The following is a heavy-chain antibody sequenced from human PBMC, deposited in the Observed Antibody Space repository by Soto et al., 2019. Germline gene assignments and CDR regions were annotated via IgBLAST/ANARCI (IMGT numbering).Heavy chain of an antibody. Sequence: ASVKVSCTASGYTFTSYYMHWVRQAPGQGLEWMGIINPSGGSTSYAQKFQGRVTMTRDTSTSTVYMELSSLRSEDTAVYYCARGSITIFGVVISPDYWGQGTLVTVSS. D-gene: IGHD3-3*01. CDR1: GYTFTSYY. CDR2: INPSGGST. CDR3: ARGSITIFGVVISPDY. V-gene: IGHV1-46*01. J-gene: IGHJ4*02.